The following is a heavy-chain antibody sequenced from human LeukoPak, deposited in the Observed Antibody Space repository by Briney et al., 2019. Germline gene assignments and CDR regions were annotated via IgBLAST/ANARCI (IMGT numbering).Heavy chain of an antibody. CDR3: ARFIAAPYYSDY. CDR2: IRYDGNNK. D-gene: IGHD6-13*01. Sequence: PGGSLRLSCAASGFTFSSYGMHWVRQAPGKGLEWVAFIRYDGNNKYYADSVKGRFTVSRDNSKNTLYLQMNSLRAEDTAVYYCARFIAAPYYSDYWGRGTLVTVSS. J-gene: IGHJ4*02. V-gene: IGHV3-30*02. CDR1: GFTFSSYG.